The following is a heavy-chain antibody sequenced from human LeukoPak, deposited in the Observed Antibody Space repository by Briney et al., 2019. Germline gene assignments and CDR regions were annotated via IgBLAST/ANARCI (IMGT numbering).Heavy chain of an antibody. J-gene: IGHJ4*02. CDR2: INPNSGGT. V-gene: IGHV1-2*02. D-gene: IGHD3-9*01. CDR1: GYTFTGYY. CDR3: ARGHYDILTGYYWGDFDY. Sequence: ASVKVSCKASGYTFTGYYMHWVRQAPGRGLEWMGWINPNSGGTNYAQKFQGRATMTRDTSISTAYMELSRLRSDDTAVYYCARGHYDILTGYYWGDFDYWGQGTLVTVSS.